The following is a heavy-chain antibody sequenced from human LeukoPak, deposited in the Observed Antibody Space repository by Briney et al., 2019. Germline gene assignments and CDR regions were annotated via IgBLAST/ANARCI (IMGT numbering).Heavy chain of an antibody. J-gene: IGHJ4*02. CDR3: ARERDIDMVSHFFDF. CDR2: IYYTGST. D-gene: IGHD5-18*01. V-gene: IGHV4-39*07. CDR1: TFSNYW. Sequence: TFSNYWMGWIRQPPGKGLEWIGSIYYTGSTDYNPSLKSRASISIDTSKNQLSLKLPSVTAADTAVYYCARERDIDMVSHFFDFWGQGTLVTVSS.